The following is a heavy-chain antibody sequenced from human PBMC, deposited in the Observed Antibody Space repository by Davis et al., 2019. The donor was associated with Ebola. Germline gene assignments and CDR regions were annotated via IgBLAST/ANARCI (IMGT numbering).Heavy chain of an antibody. V-gene: IGHV1-69*04. D-gene: IGHD5-18*01. Sequence: SVKVSCKASGGTFNSYAINWMRQAPGQGPEWMGRIILVLGITNYAQKFQGRVTITADTSTSTAYLELSSLTSQDTAVYYCARAPALDTAGDFWGQGTLITVSS. J-gene: IGHJ4*02. CDR1: GGTFNSYA. CDR3: ARAPALDTAGDF. CDR2: IILVLGIT.